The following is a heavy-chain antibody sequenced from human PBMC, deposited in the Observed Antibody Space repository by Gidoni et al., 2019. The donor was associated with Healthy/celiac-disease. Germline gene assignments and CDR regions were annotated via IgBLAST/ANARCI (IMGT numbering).Heavy chain of an antibody. CDR2: ISSSSSYI. J-gene: IGHJ4*02. Sequence: EVQLVESGGGLVKLGGALRLSCAASGFTFSSYSMNWVRQAPGKGLAWVSSISSSSSYIYYADSVKGRFTISRDNAKNSLYLQMNSLRAEDTAVYYCARDRELLTDYWGQGTLVTVSS. V-gene: IGHV3-21*01. CDR1: GFTFSSYS. CDR3: ARDRELLTDY. D-gene: IGHD1-26*01.